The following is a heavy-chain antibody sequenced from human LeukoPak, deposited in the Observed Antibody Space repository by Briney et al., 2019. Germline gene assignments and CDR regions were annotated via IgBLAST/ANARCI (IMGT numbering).Heavy chain of an antibody. V-gene: IGHV3-23*01. CDR3: AKGGLYGSGTYVDY. Sequence: PGGSLSLSCAASGFTFSSYAMSWVRQAPGKGLEWVSAISGSGSNSYYADSVKGRFTISRDNYKNTLHLRMPSLRAEDTALYYCAKGGLYGSGTYVDYWGQGTLVTVSS. CDR2: ISGSGSNS. J-gene: IGHJ4*02. D-gene: IGHD1-26*01. CDR1: GFTFSSYA.